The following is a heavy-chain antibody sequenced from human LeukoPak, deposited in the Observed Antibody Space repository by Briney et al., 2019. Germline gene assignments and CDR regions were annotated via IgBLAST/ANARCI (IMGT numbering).Heavy chain of an antibody. CDR3: AREVGSSYYYYYYYMDV. CDR1: GFTFSSYG. Sequence: PGGSLRLSCAASGFTFSSYGMHWVRQAPGKGLEWVAFIRYDGSNKYYADSVKGRFTISRDNSKNTLYLQMNSLRAEDTAVYYCAREVGSSYYYYYYYMDVWGKGTTVTVSS. CDR2: IRYDGSNK. V-gene: IGHV3-30*02. D-gene: IGHD1-26*01. J-gene: IGHJ6*03.